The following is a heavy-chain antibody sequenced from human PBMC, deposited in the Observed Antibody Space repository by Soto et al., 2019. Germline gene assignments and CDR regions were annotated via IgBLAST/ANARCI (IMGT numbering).Heavy chain of an antibody. D-gene: IGHD2-2*01. CDR2: LNPNSGDT. J-gene: IGHJ5*02. CDR3: ARVVPGAEAWFGP. CDR1: GYIFTDYY. Sequence: ASVKVSCKASGYIFTDYYINWVRQAPGQGLEWMGWLNPNSGDTSYAQKFQGRVTMTTDTSITTAYMDLSRLRSDDTGIYYCARVVPGAEAWFGPWGQGTLVTVSS. V-gene: IGHV1-2*02.